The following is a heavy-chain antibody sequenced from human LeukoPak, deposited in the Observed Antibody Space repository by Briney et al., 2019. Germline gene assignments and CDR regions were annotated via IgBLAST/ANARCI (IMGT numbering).Heavy chain of an antibody. V-gene: IGHV4-38-2*01. CDR2: IYHSGST. Sequence: SETLSLTCAVSGYSISSGYYWGWIRQPPGKGLGWIGSIYHSGSTYYNPSLKSRVTISVDTSKNQFSLKLSSVTAADTAVYYCARLESLNFDYWGQGTLVTVSS. J-gene: IGHJ4*02. CDR1: GYSISSGYY. D-gene: IGHD5-24*01. CDR3: ARLESLNFDY.